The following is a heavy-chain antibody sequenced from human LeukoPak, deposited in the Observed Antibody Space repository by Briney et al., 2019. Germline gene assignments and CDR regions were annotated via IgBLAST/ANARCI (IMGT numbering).Heavy chain of an antibody. CDR3: ARAGALRGPFDY. Sequence: SETLSLTCTVSGDSISGSSFYWGWIRQPPGKGLAWIGSIYNSGSTYYNPSLKSRVTISVDTSKNQFSLKVSSVTAADTAVYYCARAGALRGPFDYWGQGTLVTVSS. CDR2: IYNSGST. D-gene: IGHD5-12*01. V-gene: IGHV4-39*07. J-gene: IGHJ4*02. CDR1: GDSISGSSFY.